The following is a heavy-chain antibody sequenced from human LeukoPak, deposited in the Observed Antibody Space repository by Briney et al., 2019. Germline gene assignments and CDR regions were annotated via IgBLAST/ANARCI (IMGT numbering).Heavy chain of an antibody. CDR1: GFTFDDYA. V-gene: IGHV3-43*02. J-gene: IGHJ3*02. CDR3: SRGAVWLWGFRALDI. D-gene: IGHD3-9*01. CDR2: ISGDGGST. Sequence: PGGSLRLSCAASGFTFDDYAMHWVRQAPGKGLGWVSLISGDGGSTYYADSVKGRFTISRDNSKNSLYLQMNSLRTEDTALYYCSRGAVWLWGFRALDIWGQGTMVTVSS.